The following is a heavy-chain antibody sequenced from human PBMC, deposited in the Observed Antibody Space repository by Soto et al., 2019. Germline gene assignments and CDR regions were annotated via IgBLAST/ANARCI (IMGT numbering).Heavy chain of an antibody. Sequence: QVQLQESGPGLVKPSQTLSLTSTVSGGSVSGGGEYWSWARQQPGKGLECIGYIYYSGSTYYNPALFSRVTVTVDTSKNQFTLNLRSVTTADKAVYYCPRAPTPWGQGTLVTDSS. V-gene: IGHV4-31*03. CDR1: GGSVSGGGEY. CDR3: PRAPTP. CDR2: IYYSGST. J-gene: IGHJ4*02.